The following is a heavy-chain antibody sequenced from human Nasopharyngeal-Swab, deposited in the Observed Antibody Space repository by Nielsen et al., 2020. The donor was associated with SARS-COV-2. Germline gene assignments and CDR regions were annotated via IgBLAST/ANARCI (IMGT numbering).Heavy chain of an antibody. D-gene: IGHD1-1*01. J-gene: IGHJ4*02. V-gene: IGHV1-58*01. CDR2: IVVGSGNT. CDR3: AATGFDS. Sequence: WVRQAPGQRLEWIGWIVVGSGNTNYAQKFQERVTITRDMSTSTAYMDLSSLRSEDTAVYYCAATGFDSWGQGTLVTVSS.